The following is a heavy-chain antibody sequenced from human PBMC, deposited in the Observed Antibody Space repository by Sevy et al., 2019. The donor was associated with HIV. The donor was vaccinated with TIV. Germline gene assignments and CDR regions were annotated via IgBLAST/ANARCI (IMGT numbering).Heavy chain of an antibody. CDR2: LSFGCGKI. CDR3: AREGCTKPHDY. Sequence: GGSLRLSCAASGFTFNIYSMSWVLQTPGKGLEWVATLSFGCGKINHADSVKGRFTMSRDDSKNAVYLQMNNLRVEESAIYYCAREGCTKPHDYWGQGTLVTVSS. CDR1: GFTFNIYS. J-gene: IGHJ4*02. D-gene: IGHD2-8*01. V-gene: IGHV3-23*01.